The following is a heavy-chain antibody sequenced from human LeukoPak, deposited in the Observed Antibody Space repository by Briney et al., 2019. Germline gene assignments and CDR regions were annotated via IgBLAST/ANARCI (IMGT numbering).Heavy chain of an antibody. CDR1: GGSISSSSYY. CDR2: IYYSGST. Sequence: SSETLSLTCTVSGGSISSSSYYWGWIRQPPGKGLEWIGSIYYSGSTYYNPSLKSRVTISVDTSKNQFSLKLSSVTAADTAVYYCASGYSVPGGWFDPWGQGTLVTVSS. V-gene: IGHV4-39*01. CDR3: ASGYSVPGGWFDP. J-gene: IGHJ5*02. D-gene: IGHD5-18*01.